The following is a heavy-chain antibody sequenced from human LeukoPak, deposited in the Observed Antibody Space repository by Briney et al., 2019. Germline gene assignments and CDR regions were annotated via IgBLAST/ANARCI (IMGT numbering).Heavy chain of an antibody. Sequence: SQTLSLTCTVSGGSISSGGYYWSWIRQHPGKGLEWIGYIYYSGSTYYNPSLESRVTISVDTSKNQFSLKLSSVTAADTAVYYCARGQDGYEIHWGQGTLVTVSS. J-gene: IGHJ4*02. D-gene: IGHD5-12*01. CDR2: IYYSGST. V-gene: IGHV4-31*03. CDR3: ARGQDGYEIH. CDR1: GGSISSGGYY.